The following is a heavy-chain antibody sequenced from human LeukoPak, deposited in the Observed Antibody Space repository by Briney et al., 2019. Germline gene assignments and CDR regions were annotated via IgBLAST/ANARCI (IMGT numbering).Heavy chain of an antibody. D-gene: IGHD3-22*01. CDR3: AREGIDYYDKSGYVY. CDR2: ISSGDST. CDR1: GFTVSSNY. Sequence: PGGSLRLSCAASGFTVSSNYMSWVRQAPGKGLEWVSVISSGDSTYYADSVKGRFTISRDNSKNTLYLQMNSLRAEDTAVYYSAREGIDYYDKSGYVYWGQGTLVTVSS. J-gene: IGHJ4*02. V-gene: IGHV3-53*01.